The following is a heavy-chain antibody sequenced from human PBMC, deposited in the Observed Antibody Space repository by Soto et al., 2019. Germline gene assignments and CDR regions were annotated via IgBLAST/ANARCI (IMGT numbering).Heavy chain of an antibody. J-gene: IGHJ6*02. V-gene: IGHV4-4*07. CDR3: ARDREAGYNFYYGMDV. Sequence: TSETLSLTCSVSGADINTYSWTWIRQPAGKGLEWIGRIYTSASIDYNPSLKGRVTLSVDTSTNQVSLRLASVTAADTAIYYCARDREAGYNFYYGMDVWGQGTTVTVSS. CDR2: IYTSASI. D-gene: IGHD6-19*01. CDR1: GADINTYS.